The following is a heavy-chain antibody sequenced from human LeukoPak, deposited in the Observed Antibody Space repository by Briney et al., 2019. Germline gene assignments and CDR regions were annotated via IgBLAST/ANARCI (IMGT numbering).Heavy chain of an antibody. CDR2: ISAYNGNT. Sequence: ASVKVSCKASGYTFTSYGISWVRQAPGQGLEWMGWISAYNGNTNYAQKLQGRVTMTTDTSTSTAYMELRSLRSDDTAVYYCARWQTPSYGDYGWFDPWGQGTLVTVSS. V-gene: IGHV1-18*01. CDR1: GYTFTSYG. D-gene: IGHD4-17*01. CDR3: ARWQTPSYGDYGWFDP. J-gene: IGHJ5*02.